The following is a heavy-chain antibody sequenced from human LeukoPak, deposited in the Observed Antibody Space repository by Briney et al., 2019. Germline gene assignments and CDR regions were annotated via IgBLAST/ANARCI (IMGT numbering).Heavy chain of an antibody. CDR2: IKEDGSDK. D-gene: IGHD6-19*01. CDR3: ARDFVGSGWWGRDAFDI. V-gene: IGHV3-7*01. CDR1: GFNFNSYW. Sequence: PGGSLRLSCAASGFNFNSYWMSWVRQAPGKGLEWVANIKEDGSDKYYVDSVKGRFTISRDNAENSLYLHMNSLRVEDTAVYYCARDFVGSGWWGRDAFDIWGQGTMVTVSS. J-gene: IGHJ3*02.